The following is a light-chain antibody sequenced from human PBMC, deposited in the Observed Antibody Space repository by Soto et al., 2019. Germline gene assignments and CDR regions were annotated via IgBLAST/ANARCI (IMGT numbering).Light chain of an antibody. CDR2: SAS. CDR1: QSVGTN. V-gene: IGKV3-15*01. Sequence: EIVMTQSPATLSVSPGERATLSCRASQSVGTNLAWYQQQPGQPPRLLIYSASTRAAGRPPRFSGSGSGTEFTLTISSLQSEEFAVYFCQQYDQWPPLTFGQGTKVDLK. J-gene: IGKJ1*01. CDR3: QQYDQWPPLT.